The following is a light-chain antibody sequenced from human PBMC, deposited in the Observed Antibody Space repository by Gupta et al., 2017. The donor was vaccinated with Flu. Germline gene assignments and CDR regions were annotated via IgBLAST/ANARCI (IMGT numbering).Light chain of an antibody. V-gene: IGKV3-11*01. CDR3: QQRGNWPT. CDR1: QSVSSY. J-gene: IGKJ1*01. CDR2: DAS. Sequence: EMVLTQSPATLALSPGERATLSCRASQSVSSYLAWYQQKPGQAPRLLIYDASSRATGIPARFSGGGSGTDFTLTISSLESEDFAVYYCQQRGNWPTFGQGTKVEVK.